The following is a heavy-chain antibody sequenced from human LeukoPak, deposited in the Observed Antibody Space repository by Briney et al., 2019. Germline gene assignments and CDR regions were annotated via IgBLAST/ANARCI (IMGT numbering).Heavy chain of an antibody. D-gene: IGHD6-13*01. CDR1: GFTFSSYW. CDR2: INSDGSST. CDR3: VRRRAVAGTGDY. V-gene: IGHV3-74*01. J-gene: IGHJ4*02. Sequence: PGGSLRLSCAASGFTFSSYWMHWVRQGPGKGLVWVSRINSDGSSTSYADSVKGRFTISRDNAKNTLYLQMNSLRAEDTAVYYCVRRRAVAGTGDYWGQGTLVTVSS.